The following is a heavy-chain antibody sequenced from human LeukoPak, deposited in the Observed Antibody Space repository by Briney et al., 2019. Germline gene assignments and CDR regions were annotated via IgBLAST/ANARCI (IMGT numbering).Heavy chain of an antibody. CDR2: IYYSGST. Sequence: SETLSLTYTVSGGSISSYYWSWIRQPPGKGLEWIGYIYYSGSTNHNPSLKSRVTISVDTSKNQFSLKLSSVTAADTAVYYCARGRIPVAGTKNYFDYWGQGTLVTVSS. D-gene: IGHD6-19*01. CDR1: GGSISSYY. J-gene: IGHJ4*02. V-gene: IGHV4-59*01. CDR3: ARGRIPVAGTKNYFDY.